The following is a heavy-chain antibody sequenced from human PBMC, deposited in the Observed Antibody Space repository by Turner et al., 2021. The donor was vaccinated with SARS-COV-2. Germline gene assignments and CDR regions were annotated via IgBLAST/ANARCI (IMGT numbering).Heavy chain of an antibody. CDR1: GFTFSSYT. D-gene: IGHD3-22*01. Sequence: EVQLVESGGGLVKPGGSLRLSCAASGFTFSSYTMYWVRQAPGKGLEWVSSNSRSSSYISYADSVKGRFTISRDNAKNSLYLQMNSLRAEDTAVYYCARGTYYYDSSGYSGTNWFDPWGQGTLVTVSS. J-gene: IGHJ5*02. CDR3: ARGTYYYDSSGYSGTNWFDP. V-gene: IGHV3-21*01. CDR2: NSRSSSYI.